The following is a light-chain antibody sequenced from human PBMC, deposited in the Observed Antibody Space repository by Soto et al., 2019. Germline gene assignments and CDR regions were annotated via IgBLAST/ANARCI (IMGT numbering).Light chain of an antibody. Sequence: EIVLTQSPATLSLSPGERATLSCRSSQSVSRYLAWYQQKPGQAPRLLIYDASNRATAIPARFSGSGSGPDFTLTISSQEPEDFAVYYCQQRSNWPPSITFGQGTRLESK. J-gene: IGKJ5*01. CDR3: QQRSNWPPSIT. CDR2: DAS. V-gene: IGKV3-11*01. CDR1: QSVSRY.